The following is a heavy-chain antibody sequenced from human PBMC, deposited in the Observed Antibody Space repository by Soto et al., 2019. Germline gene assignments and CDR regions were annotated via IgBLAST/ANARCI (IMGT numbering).Heavy chain of an antibody. Sequence: PSETLSLTCTVSGGSISSGDYYWSWIRQPPGKGLEWIGYIYYSGSTYYNPSLKSRVTISVDTSKNQFTLKLSSVTAADTAVYYCAREHGTYSISWPYYYYGMDVWGQGTTGTV. CDR1: GGSISSGDYY. CDR2: IYYSGST. V-gene: IGHV4-30-4*01. J-gene: IGHJ6*02. CDR3: AREHGTYSISWPYYYYGMDV. D-gene: IGHD6-13*01.